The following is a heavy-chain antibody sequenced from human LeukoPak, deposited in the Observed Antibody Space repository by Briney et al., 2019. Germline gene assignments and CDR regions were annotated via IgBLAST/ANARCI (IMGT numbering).Heavy chain of an antibody. D-gene: IGHD5-12*01. CDR3: ARALYSGYDYRY. V-gene: IGHV3-48*01. J-gene: IGHJ4*02. CDR1: GFTFNSNS. CDR2: ISSSSSTI. Sequence: GGSLKFSCAAYGFTFNSNSMNWDRQAPGKGREWVSYISSSSSTIYYADSVKGRFTISRDNAKTSLYLQMNSLRAEDTAVYYCARALYSGYDYRYWGQGTLVTVSS.